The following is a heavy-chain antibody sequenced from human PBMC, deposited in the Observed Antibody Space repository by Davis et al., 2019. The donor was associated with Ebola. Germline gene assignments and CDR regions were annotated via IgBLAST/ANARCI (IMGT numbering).Heavy chain of an antibody. J-gene: IGHJ5*02. D-gene: IGHD3-10*01. V-gene: IGHV4-30-2*01. CDR3: ARDNTMVRGVIGDYWFDP. CDR2: IYHSGST. CDR1: GGSISSGGYS. Sequence: SETLSLTCAVSGGSISSGGYSWSWIRQPPGKGLEWIGYIYHSGSTYYNPSLKSRVTISVDRSKNQFSLKLSSVTAADTAVYYCARDNTMVRGVIGDYWFDPWGQGTLVTVSS.